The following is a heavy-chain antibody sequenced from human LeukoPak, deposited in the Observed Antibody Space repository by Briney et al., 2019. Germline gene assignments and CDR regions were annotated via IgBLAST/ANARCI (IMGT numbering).Heavy chain of an antibody. Sequence: MPSETLSLTCTVSGGSISSYYWGWIRQPPGKGLEWIGYIYYSGSTNYNPSLKSRVTISVDTSKNQFSLKLSSVTAADTAVYYCARDSQYYDSSGYPNAFDIWGQGTMVTVSS. D-gene: IGHD3-22*01. V-gene: IGHV4-59*01. CDR2: IYYSGST. J-gene: IGHJ3*02. CDR3: ARDSQYYDSSGYPNAFDI. CDR1: GGSISSYY.